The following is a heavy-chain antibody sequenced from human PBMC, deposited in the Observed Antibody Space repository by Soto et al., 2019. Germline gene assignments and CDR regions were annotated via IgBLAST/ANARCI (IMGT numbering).Heavy chain of an antibody. J-gene: IGHJ6*02. V-gene: IGHV4-4*07. CDR2: IYTSGST. CDR3: ARDGGIAARHYYGMDV. CDR1: GGSISSYY. Sequence: PSETLSLTCTVSGGSISSYYWSWIRQPAGKGLEWIGRIYTSGSTNYNPSLKSRVTMSVDTSKNQFSLKLSSVTAADTAVYYCARDGGIAARHYYGMDVWGQGTTVTVSS. D-gene: IGHD6-6*01.